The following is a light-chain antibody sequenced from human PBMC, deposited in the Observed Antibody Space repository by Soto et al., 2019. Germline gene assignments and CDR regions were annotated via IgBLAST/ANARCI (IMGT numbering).Light chain of an antibody. CDR1: QSVRSN. CDR3: QQYNNWPPT. V-gene: IGKV3-15*01. CDR2: GAS. J-gene: IGKJ3*01. Sequence: VLTQSPCTLSLSPGERATLSCRASQSVRSNYLAWYQQKPGQAPRLLIYGASTRATGIPGRFSGSGSGTEFTLTISSLQSEDFAVYYCQQYNNWPPTFGPRTKVDI.